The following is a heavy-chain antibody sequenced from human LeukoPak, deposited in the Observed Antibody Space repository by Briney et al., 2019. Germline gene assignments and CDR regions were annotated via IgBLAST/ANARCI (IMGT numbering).Heavy chain of an antibody. CDR1: GGSISSSSAY. J-gene: IGHJ4*02. V-gene: IGHV4-39*01. D-gene: IGHD5-18*01. CDR2: IYYSKNT. Sequence: PSETLSLTCTVSGGSISSSSAYWGWIRQPPGKGLEWIGSIYYSKNTFYNPSLKSRVTISADTSKNQFSLTLGSVSATDTAVYYCVSPRGFSYGYFDYWGQGTLVTVSS. CDR3: VSPRGFSYGYFDY.